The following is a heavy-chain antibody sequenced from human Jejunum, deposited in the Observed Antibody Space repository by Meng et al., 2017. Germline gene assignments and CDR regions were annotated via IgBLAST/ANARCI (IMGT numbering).Heavy chain of an antibody. CDR3: ATGAFTGESDCFDI. CDR2: IKSKSHGGTT. CDR1: GFTFSNVW. D-gene: IGHD7-27*01. Sequence: YCAASGFTFSNVWMSWVSPTAGRGLGGVGRIKSKSHGGTTDAAVPLKGRFTISRDDSNNTLYLQINSLKTEDTAIYYCATGAFTGESDCFDIWGQGTMVTVSS. J-gene: IGHJ3*02. V-gene: IGHV3-15*01.